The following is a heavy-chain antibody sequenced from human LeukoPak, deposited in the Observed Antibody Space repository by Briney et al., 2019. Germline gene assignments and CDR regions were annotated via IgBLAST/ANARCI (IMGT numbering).Heavy chain of an antibody. CDR1: GFMFSDYY. CDR3: ARVRGSYAFDY. D-gene: IGHD1-26*01. CDR2: ISNSGGSPI. J-gene: IGHJ4*02. V-gene: IGHV3-11*01. Sequence: GGSLRLSCAASGFMFSDYYMSWMRQAPGKGLEWVSYISNSGGSPIYNADSVKGRFTISRDNAKNSLYLQMNSLRAEDTAVYYCARVRGSYAFDYWGQGTLVTVSS.